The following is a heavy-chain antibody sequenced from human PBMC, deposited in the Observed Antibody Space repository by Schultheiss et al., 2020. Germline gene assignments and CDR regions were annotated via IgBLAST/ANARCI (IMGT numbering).Heavy chain of an antibody. CDR1: GGSISSGSYY. Sequence: SATLSLTCTVSGGSISSGSYYWSWIRQPAGKGLEWIGRIYTSGSTNYNPSLKSRVTISVDTSKNQFSLKLSSVTAADTAVYYCARDSGYAHYFDYWGQGTLVTGSS. J-gene: IGHJ4*02. V-gene: IGHV4-61*02. D-gene: IGHD5-12*01. CDR3: ARDSGYAHYFDY. CDR2: IYTSGST.